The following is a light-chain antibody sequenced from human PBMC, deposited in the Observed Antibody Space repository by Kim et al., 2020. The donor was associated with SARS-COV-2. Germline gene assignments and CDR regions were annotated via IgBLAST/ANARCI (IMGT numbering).Light chain of an antibody. J-gene: IGKJ1*01. CDR1: QIVGTN. V-gene: IGKV3-15*01. Sequence: RFEPPGERATLSGRAIQIVGTNLAWYQQKPGQSPRLLIYGASTRATGVPGRFSGSGSGTEFTLTISSLQSEDFAVYYCQQYVSWMFGQGTKVDIK. CDR2: GAS. CDR3: QQYVSWM.